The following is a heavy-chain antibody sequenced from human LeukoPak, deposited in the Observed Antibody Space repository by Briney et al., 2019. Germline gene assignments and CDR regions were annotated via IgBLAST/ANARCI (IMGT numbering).Heavy chain of an antibody. CDR2: ISSSSTYI. D-gene: IGHD4-23*01. V-gene: IGHV3-21*01. Sequence: NPGGSLRLSCAASGFSFSNCSMNWVRQAPGKGLEWVSSISSSSTYIYYADSLEGRFTISRDNVRNSLYLQMNSLRAEDTAVYYCAGDYEGNLAFGIWGQGTMVTVSS. CDR1: GFSFSNCS. J-gene: IGHJ3*02. CDR3: AGDYEGNLAFGI.